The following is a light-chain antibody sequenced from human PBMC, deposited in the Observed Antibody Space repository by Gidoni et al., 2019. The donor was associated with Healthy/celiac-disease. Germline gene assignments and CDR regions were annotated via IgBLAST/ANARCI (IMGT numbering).Light chain of an antibody. Sequence: EIVMTQSPATLSVSPGERATLSCRASQSVSSNLAWYQQKPGQAPRLLIYGASTWATGIPARFSGSGSGTEFTLTISSLQSEDFAIYYCQQYNNWPPVTFGGGTKVEIK. CDR1: QSVSSN. V-gene: IGKV3-15*01. J-gene: IGKJ4*01. CDR2: GAS. CDR3: QQYNNWPPVT.